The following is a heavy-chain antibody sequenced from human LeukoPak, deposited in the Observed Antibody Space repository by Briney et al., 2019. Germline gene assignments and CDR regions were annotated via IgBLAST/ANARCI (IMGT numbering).Heavy chain of an antibody. V-gene: IGHV3-53*04. CDR1: GFTVSSNY. J-gene: IGHJ4*02. CDR2: IYSGGST. CDR3: ARVYRLQWREPHFDY. Sequence: GGSLRLSCAVSGFTVSSNYMSWVRQPPGKGLEWVSVIYSGGSTYYADSVKGRFTISRHDSRDTLYLQMNSLRVEDTAVYYCARVYRLQWREPHFDYWGQGTLVTVSS. D-gene: IGHD6-19*01.